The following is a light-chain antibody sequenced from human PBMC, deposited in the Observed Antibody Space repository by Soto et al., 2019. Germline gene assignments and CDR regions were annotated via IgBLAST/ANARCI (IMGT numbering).Light chain of an antibody. CDR1: QSLLHANGNTY. J-gene: IGKJ2*01. V-gene: IGKV2-28*01. CDR2: LAS. Sequence: DIVMTQFPLSLPVSPGESASISCTSSQSLLHANGNTYLDWYRQKPGQSPQLLIYLASNRSSGVPDRFSGSGSGTEFTLKIDRVEADDVAVYYCMQPLQSPVYTFGQGTKIEIK. CDR3: MQPLQSPVYT.